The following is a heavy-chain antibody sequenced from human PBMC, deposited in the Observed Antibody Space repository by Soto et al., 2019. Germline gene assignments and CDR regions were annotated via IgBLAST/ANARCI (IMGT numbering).Heavy chain of an antibody. D-gene: IGHD4-17*01. V-gene: IGHV4-30-2*01. CDR1: GGSISSGGYS. Sequence: TSETLSLTCAVSGGSISSGGYSWSWIRQPPGKGLEWIGYIYHSGSTYYNPSLKSRVTISVDRSKNQFSLKLSSVTAADTAVYYCARDYGDNWFDPWGQGTLVTVSS. J-gene: IGHJ5*02. CDR2: IYHSGST. CDR3: ARDYGDNWFDP.